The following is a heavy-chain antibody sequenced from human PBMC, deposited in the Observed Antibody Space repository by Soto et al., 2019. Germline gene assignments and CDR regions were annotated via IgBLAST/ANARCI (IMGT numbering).Heavy chain of an antibody. Sequence: HWCSLRLCCVVSGFTVTIQGMNWVRQVPGKGLEWISFISSTSSSINYADSMKGRFTVSRDNAKNSLYLQMTSLRVEDTAVYYCARAPFDYWGRGTLVTVSS. V-gene: IGHV3-21*04. CDR1: GFTVTIQG. CDR2: ISSTSSSI. J-gene: IGHJ4*02. CDR3: ARAPFDY.